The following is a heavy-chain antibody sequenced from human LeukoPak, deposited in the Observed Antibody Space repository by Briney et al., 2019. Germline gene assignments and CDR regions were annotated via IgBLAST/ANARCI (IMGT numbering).Heavy chain of an antibody. CDR1: GFTVSSNY. Sequence: GGSLRLSCAASGFTVSSNYMSWVRQAPGKGLEWVSVIYSGGSTYYADSVKGRFTISRDNSKNTLYLQMNSLGAEDTAVYYCAKLVGVTRANYFDYWGQGTLVTVSS. CDR2: IYSGGST. J-gene: IGHJ4*02. V-gene: IGHV3-53*01. CDR3: AKLVGVTRANYFDY. D-gene: IGHD1-26*01.